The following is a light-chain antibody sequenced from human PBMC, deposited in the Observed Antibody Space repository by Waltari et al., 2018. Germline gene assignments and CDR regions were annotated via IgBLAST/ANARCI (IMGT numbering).Light chain of an antibody. V-gene: IGLV2-8*01. CDR2: EVS. Sequence: QSALTQPPSASGSPGQSVTISCTGTSSDVGAYKYVSWYQQHPGKAPKLLIYEVSKGASVVPDRFSGSQSGNTASLTVSGLQAEDEADYYCASRGASKVFGGGTKLTVL. CDR3: ASRGASKV. J-gene: IGLJ2*01. CDR1: SSDVGAYKY.